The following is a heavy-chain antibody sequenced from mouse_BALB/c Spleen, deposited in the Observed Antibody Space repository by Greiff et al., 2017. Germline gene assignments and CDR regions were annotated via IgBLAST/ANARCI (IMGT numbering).Heavy chain of an antibody. CDR3: TRSYYGFAY. D-gene: IGHD1-2*01. J-gene: IGHJ3*01. Sequence: EVKLEESGGGLVQPGGSMKLSCVASGFTFSNYWMNWVRQSPEKGLEWVAEIRLKSNNYATHYAESVKGRFTISRDDSKSSVYLQMNNLRAEDTGIYYCTRSYYGFAYWGQGTLVTVSA. CDR1: GFTFSNYW. V-gene: IGHV6-6*02. CDR2: IRLKSNNYAT.